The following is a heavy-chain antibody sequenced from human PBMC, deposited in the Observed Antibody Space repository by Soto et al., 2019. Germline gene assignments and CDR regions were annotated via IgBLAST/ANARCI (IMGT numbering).Heavy chain of an antibody. J-gene: IGHJ3*02. Sequence: QVQLVQSGAEVKKPGSSVKVSCKASGGTFSSYAISWVRQAPGQGLELMGGIIPIFGTANYAQKFQGRVTITADESTSTAYMELSSLRSEDTAVYYCARVYYYDSSGYPHGGAFDIWGQGTMVTVSS. CDR2: IIPIFGTA. CDR3: ARVYYYDSSGYPHGGAFDI. CDR1: GGTFSSYA. V-gene: IGHV1-69*01. D-gene: IGHD3-22*01.